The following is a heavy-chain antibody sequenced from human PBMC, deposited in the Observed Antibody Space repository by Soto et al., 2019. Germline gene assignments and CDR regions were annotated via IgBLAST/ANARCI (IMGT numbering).Heavy chain of an antibody. J-gene: IGHJ4*02. CDR1: GGFLTSDSFYY. D-gene: IGHD1-7*01. CDR3: AAHGAMNHWNYAATDDF. Sequence: SETLSLTCTVSGGFLTSDSFYYWGWVRQPPGKGLEWIASMYYRGSTTYYNPSLRSRVTFSADTSNNQFSLEVNSVTTADTAVYYCAAHGAMNHWNYAATDDFWGQGTLVTVSS. CDR2: MYYRGST. V-gene: IGHV4-39*01.